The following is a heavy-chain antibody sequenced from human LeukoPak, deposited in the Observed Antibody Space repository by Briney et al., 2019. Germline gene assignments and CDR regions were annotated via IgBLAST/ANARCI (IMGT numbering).Heavy chain of an antibody. CDR1: GFPSCSPS. CDR2: ISSSSTI. CDR3: ATEPPYDSSGYYGDY. J-gene: IGHJ4*02. D-gene: IGHD3-22*01. Sequence: RGFRRFSSSAPGFPSCSPSTNERGQAPGKGLPGVSYISSSSTIYYADSVKGRFTIFRDNANNSLYLQMDSLRAEDTAVYYCATEPPYDSSGYYGDYWGQGTLVNVSS. V-gene: IGHV3-48*01.